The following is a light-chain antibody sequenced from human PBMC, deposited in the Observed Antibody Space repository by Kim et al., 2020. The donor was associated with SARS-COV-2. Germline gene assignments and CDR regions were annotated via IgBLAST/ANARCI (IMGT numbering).Light chain of an antibody. CDR3: QQHYSAPYS. J-gene: IGKJ2*03. CDR1: QSVLFSSDNNNY. CDR2: WAS. V-gene: IGKV4-1*01. Sequence: RASISCKSSQSVLFSSDNNNYLAWYQQKPGQPPKLLIYWASTRESGVPDRFSGSGSGTDFTLTISSLQAEDVAVYYCQQHYSAPYSFGQGTKLEI.